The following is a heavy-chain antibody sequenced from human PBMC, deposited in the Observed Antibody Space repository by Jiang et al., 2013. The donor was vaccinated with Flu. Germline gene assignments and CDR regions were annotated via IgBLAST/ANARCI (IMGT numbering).Heavy chain of an antibody. CDR3: ARVKSKVGAKPRLYYFDY. Sequence: SRGLEWLGRTYYRSKWYNDYAVSVKSRITINPDTSKNQFSLQLNSVTPEDTAVYYCARVKSKVGAKPRLYYFDYWGQGTLVTVSS. CDR2: TYYRSKWYN. V-gene: IGHV6-1*01. J-gene: IGHJ4*02. D-gene: IGHD1-26*01.